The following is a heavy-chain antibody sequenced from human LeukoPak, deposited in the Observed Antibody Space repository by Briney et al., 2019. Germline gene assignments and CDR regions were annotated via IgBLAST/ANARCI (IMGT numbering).Heavy chain of an antibody. D-gene: IGHD6-13*01. CDR3: ARDYFKQQAAAGKSYYGMDV. CDR1: GFTFSSYG. CDR2: IWYDGSNK. V-gene: IGHV3-33*01. J-gene: IGHJ6*02. Sequence: PGRSLRLSCAASGFTFSSYGMHWVRQAPGKGLEWVAVIWYDGSNKYYADSVKGRFTISRDNSKNTLYLQMNSLRAEDTAVYYCARDYFKQQAAAGKSYYGMDVWGQGTTVTVSS.